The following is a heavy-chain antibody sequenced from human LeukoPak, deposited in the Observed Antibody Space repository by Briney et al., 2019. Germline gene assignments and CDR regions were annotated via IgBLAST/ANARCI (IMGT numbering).Heavy chain of an antibody. V-gene: IGHV1-18*01. CDR1: GYTFTSYG. CDR2: ISAYNGNT. J-gene: IGHJ4*02. CDR3: AIPSYGSGSYYIGY. Sequence: ASVKVSCKASGYTFTSYGISWVRQAPGQGLEWMGWISAYNGNTNYAQKLQGRVTITTDTSTSTAYMELRSLRSEDTAVYYCAIPSYGSGSYYIGYWGQGTLVTVSS. D-gene: IGHD3-10*01.